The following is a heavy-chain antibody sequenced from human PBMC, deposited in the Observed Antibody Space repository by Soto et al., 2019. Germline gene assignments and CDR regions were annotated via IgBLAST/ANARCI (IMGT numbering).Heavy chain of an antibody. CDR2: IWYDGSNK. CDR1: GFTFSSYG. Sequence: QVQLVESGGGVVQPGRSLRLSCAASGFTFSSYGMNWVRQAPGKGLEWVAVIWYDGSNKYYADSVKGRFTISRDNSKNTLYLQMNSLRAEDTAVYYCARDRGSGLYYYYGMDVWGQGTTVTVSS. V-gene: IGHV3-33*01. D-gene: IGHD3-10*01. J-gene: IGHJ6*02. CDR3: ARDRGSGLYYYYGMDV.